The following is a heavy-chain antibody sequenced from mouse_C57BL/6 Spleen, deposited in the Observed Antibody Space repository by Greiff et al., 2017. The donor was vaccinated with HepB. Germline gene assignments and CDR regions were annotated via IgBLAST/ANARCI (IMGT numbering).Heavy chain of an antibody. CDR2: ISSGSSTI. D-gene: IGHD2-3*01. CDR1: GFTFSDYG. Sequence: VQLQQSGGGLVKPGGSLKLSCAASGFTFSDYGMHWVRQAPEKGLEWVAYISSGSSTIYYADTVKGRFTISRDNAKNTLFLQMTSLRSEDTAMYYCARSDGYYYFDYWGQGTTLTVSS. CDR3: ARSDGYYYFDY. V-gene: IGHV5-17*01. J-gene: IGHJ2*01.